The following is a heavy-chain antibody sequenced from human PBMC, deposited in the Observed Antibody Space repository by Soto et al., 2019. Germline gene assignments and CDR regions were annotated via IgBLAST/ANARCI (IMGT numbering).Heavy chain of an antibody. CDR2: INAHSGGT. D-gene: IGHD6-6*01. CDR1: GFSFTGYY. J-gene: IGHJ5*02. Sequence: ASVKVSCKASGFSFTGYYIHWLRQAPGQGLEWMGWINAHSGGTEYAQKFQGRVTLTRDTSISTAYMTLSSLRSDDTAIYYCAKDLTRQLAYWSHPWGQGTQVTVSS. V-gene: IGHV1-2*02. CDR3: AKDLTRQLAYWSHP.